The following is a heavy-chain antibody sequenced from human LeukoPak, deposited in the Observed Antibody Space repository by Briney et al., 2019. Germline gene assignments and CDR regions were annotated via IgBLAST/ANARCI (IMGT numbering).Heavy chain of an antibody. CDR2: IYYSGST. D-gene: IGHD3-22*01. J-gene: IGHJ4*02. CDR1: GGSVSSYY. Sequence: SETLSLTXTVSGGSVSSYYWSWIRQPPGKGLEWIGYIYYSGSTNYNPSLKSRVTISVDTSKSQFSLKLSSVTAADTAVYYCARVGYYDSSGDDWGQGTLVTVSS. CDR3: ARVGYYDSSGDD. V-gene: IGHV4-59*02.